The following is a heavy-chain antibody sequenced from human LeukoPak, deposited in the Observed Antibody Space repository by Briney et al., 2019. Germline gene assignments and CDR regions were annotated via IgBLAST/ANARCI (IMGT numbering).Heavy chain of an antibody. CDR3: TRSRRYSSSSGTFAFDI. CDR1: GFTFGDYA. D-gene: IGHD6-6*01. Sequence: GGSLRLSCTASGFTFGDYAMSWVRQAPGKGVEWVGFIRSKAYGGTTEYAASVKGRFTISRDDSKSIAYLQMNSLKTEDTAVYYCTRSRRYSSSSGTFAFDIWGQGTMVTVSS. CDR2: IRSKAYGGTT. J-gene: IGHJ3*02. V-gene: IGHV3-49*04.